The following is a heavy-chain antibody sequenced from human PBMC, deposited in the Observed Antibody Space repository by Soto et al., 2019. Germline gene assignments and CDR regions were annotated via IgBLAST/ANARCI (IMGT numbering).Heavy chain of an antibody. V-gene: IGHV1-18*01. Sequence: QVHLVQSGGEVKKPGASVKVSCKASGYTFTNYGVAWVRQAPGQGLEWMGWTSAYTLNTNYAQKFQGRVTVTSDTSTSTAYMELRSLRPDDTAVYYCARAYHGRAPRGGNWFDPWGQGTLVSVSS. CDR3: ARAYHGRAPRGGNWFDP. CDR1: GYTFTNYG. D-gene: IGHD2-2*01. J-gene: IGHJ5*02. CDR2: TSAYTLNT.